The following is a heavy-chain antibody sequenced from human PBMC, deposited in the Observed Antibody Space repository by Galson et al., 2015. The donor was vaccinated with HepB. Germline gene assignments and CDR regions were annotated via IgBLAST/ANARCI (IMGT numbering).Heavy chain of an antibody. Sequence: SVKVSCKASGYTFTTYGIHWVRQAPGQRLEWMGWINAGNGNTKNSQKFQGRVTITRDTSASTAYMELSSLRSEDTAVYYCARGNEYFDYWGRGTLVTASSGSASAPTLRYCSSTSCYDYYYYMDVWGKGTTVTVSS. CDR3: ARGNEYFDYWGRGTLVTASSGSASAPTLRYCSSTSCYDYYYYMDV. CDR1: GYTFTTYG. D-gene: IGHD2-2*01. J-gene: IGHJ6*03. CDR2: INAGNGNT. V-gene: IGHV1-3*01.